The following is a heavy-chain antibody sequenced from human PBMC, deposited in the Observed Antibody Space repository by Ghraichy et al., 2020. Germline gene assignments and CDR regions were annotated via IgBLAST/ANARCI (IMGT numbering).Heavy chain of an antibody. Sequence: GGSLRLSCEGSGFSFSDYSMIWVRLTPRKALEWVSYITGSSITIFYTDSVKGRFTISRDNAKNSLYLQMNSLRAEDTAVYYCVRLTLPRRAAVGDWYFDRGGRGTLVTVSS. J-gene: IGHJ2*01. CDR1: GFSFSDYS. V-gene: IGHV3-48*01. D-gene: IGHD6-13*01. CDR2: ITGSSITI. CDR3: VRLTLPRRAAVGDWYFDR.